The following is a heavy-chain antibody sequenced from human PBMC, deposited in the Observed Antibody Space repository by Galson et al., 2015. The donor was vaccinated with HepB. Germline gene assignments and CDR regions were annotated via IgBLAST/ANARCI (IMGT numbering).Heavy chain of an antibody. J-gene: IGHJ4*02. V-gene: IGHV3-74*01. D-gene: IGHD2-21*02. CDR2: INSDGSRT. CDR3: ARVRGDCGGDCYLDF. CDR1: GFTFSSYW. Sequence: SLRLSCAASGFTFSSYWMHWVRQAPGKGLVWVSRINSDGSRTSHADSVKGRFTISRDSAKKMLYLQMNSLRAEDTAVYYCARVRGDCGGDCYLDFWGQGTLVTVSS.